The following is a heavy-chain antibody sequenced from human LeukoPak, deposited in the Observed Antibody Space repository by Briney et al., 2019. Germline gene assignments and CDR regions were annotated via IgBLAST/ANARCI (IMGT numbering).Heavy chain of an antibody. CDR2: INHSGST. Sequence: SETLSLTCAVYGGSFSGYYWSWIRQPPGKGLEWIGEINHSGSTNYNPSLKSRVTISVDTSKNQFSQKLSSVTAADTAVYYCARGVGSSGWYSYYYYYGMDVWGQGTTVTVSS. D-gene: IGHD6-19*01. CDR1: GGSFSGYY. J-gene: IGHJ6*02. V-gene: IGHV4-34*01. CDR3: ARGVGSSGWYSYYYYYGMDV.